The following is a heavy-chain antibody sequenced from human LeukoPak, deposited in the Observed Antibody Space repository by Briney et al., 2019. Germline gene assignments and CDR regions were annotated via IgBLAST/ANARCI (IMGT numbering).Heavy chain of an antibody. J-gene: IGHJ5*02. CDR3: ARDHSWVRAQDP. CDR1: GYTFTGYY. D-gene: IGHD3-10*01. V-gene: IGHV1-2*02. CDR2: INPNSGGT. Sequence: GASVKVSCKASGYTFTGYYMHCVRQAPGQGLEWMGWINPNSGGTNYAQKFQGRVTMTRDTSISTAYMELSRLRSDDTAVYYCARDHSWVRAQDPWGQGTLVTVSS.